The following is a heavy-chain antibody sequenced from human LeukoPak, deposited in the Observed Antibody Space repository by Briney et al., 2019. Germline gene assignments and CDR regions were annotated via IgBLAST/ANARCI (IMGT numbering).Heavy chain of an antibody. CDR3: ARHGLGGGRTGSGMDV. Sequence: SETLSLTCTVSGGSISSSSYYWGWIRQPPGKGLEWIGHIYYSGSSNYNPSLKSRITISVDTSKNQFSLKLTSLTATDTAVYYCARHGLGGGRTGSGMDVWGQGTTVTVSS. D-gene: IGHD2-15*01. V-gene: IGHV4-61*05. J-gene: IGHJ6*02. CDR2: IYYSGSS. CDR1: GGSISSSSYY.